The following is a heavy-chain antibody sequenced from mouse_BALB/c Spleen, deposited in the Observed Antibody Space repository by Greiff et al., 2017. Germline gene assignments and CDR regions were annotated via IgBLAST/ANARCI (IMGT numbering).Heavy chain of an antibody. Sequence: EVKVVESGGGLVKPGGSLKLSCAASGFSFSSYTMSWVRQTPEKRLEWVATISSGGSYTYYPDSVKGRFTISRDNAKNTLYLQMSSLKSDDTAMYYCTRGNYDYEFAYWGQGTLVTVSA. CDR3: TRGNYDYEFAY. CDR2: ISSGGSYT. J-gene: IGHJ3*01. V-gene: IGHV5-6-4*01. D-gene: IGHD2-4*01. CDR1: GFSFSSYT.